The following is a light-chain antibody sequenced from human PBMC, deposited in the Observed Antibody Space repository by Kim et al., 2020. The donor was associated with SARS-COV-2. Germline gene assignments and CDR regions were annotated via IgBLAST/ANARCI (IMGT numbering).Light chain of an antibody. CDR1: LDIRNY. CDR3: QQYDNPPFT. Sequence: STSVRDRVTITCQASLDIRNYLNWYQQKPGKAPKLLIYDASNLEAGVPSRFSGSGAGSHFTFTISSLQPEDIATYYCQQYDNPPFTFGQGTKLEIK. V-gene: IGKV1-33*01. J-gene: IGKJ2*01. CDR2: DAS.